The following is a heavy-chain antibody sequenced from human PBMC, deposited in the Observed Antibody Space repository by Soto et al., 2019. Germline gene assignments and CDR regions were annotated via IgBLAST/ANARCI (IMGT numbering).Heavy chain of an antibody. CDR1: GGSISGSYYY. J-gene: IGHJ5*02. CDR2: VFYTGFT. V-gene: IGHV4-39*01. CDR3: ARRTIRFLEWLFPFDP. Sequence: PSETLSLTCAVSGGSISGSYYYWGWLRQSPGKGPEWIGSVFYTGFTSYNPSLESRVSVSVDTSKNQFSLKVSGVSAADTAVYYCARRTIRFLEWLFPFDPWGQGTLVTVSS. D-gene: IGHD3-3*01.